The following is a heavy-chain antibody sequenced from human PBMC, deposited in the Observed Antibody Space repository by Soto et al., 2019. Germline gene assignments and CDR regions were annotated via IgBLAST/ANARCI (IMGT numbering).Heavy chain of an antibody. Sequence: PGGSLRLSCAASGFTFSSYGMHWVRQAPGKGLEWVAVIWYDGSNKYYADSVKGRFTISRDNSKNTLYLQMNSLRAEDTAVYYCARDFESPGYYDFWSGYFSTYGMDVWGQGTTVTVS. D-gene: IGHD3-3*01. CDR2: IWYDGSNK. J-gene: IGHJ6*02. CDR1: GFTFSSYG. CDR3: ARDFESPGYYDFWSGYFSTYGMDV. V-gene: IGHV3-33*01.